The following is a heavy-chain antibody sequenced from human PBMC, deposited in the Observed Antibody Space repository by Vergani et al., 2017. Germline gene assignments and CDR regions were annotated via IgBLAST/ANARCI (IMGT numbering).Heavy chain of an antibody. Sequence: EVQLLESGGGLVQPGGSLRLSCAASGFTFSSYAMSWVRQAPGKGLEWVSAISGSGGSTYYADSVKGRFTISRDNSKNTLYLQMNSLRAEDTAVYYCAKGAPGTYYDILTGYYLDYWGQGTLVTVSS. CDR3: AKGAPGTYYDILTGYYLDY. CDR2: ISGSGGST. V-gene: IGHV3-23*01. D-gene: IGHD3-9*01. J-gene: IGHJ4*02. CDR1: GFTFSSYA.